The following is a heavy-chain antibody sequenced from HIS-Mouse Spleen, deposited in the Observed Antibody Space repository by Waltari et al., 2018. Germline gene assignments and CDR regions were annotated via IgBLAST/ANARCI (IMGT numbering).Heavy chain of an antibody. J-gene: IGHJ2*01. CDR2: IYSGGST. V-gene: IGHV3-53*01. CDR1: GCPVSSRS. D-gene: IGHD6-13*01. Sequence: EVQLVASGGGLIQPGGSVSLSCAVSGCPVSSRSMHWGRLAPGKGLEWVSVIYSGGSTYYADSVKGRFTISRDNSKNTLYLQMNSLRAEDTAVYYCARGGLAAAGWYFDLWGRGTLVTVSS. CDR3: ARGGLAAAGWYFDL.